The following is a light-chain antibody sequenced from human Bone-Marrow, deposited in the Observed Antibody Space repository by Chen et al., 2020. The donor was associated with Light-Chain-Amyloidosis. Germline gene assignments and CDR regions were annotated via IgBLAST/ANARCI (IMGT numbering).Light chain of an antibody. Sequence: NFILTQPHSVSESPGKTVNIPCSASSGSIDTNFVQWYQQRPGSVPTIVIFEDDQRPSGVPDRFSGSIASASTSASLTVSDLRADDAADYYCQSYERANWVFGGGTKLPVL. CDR1: SGSIDTNF. CDR2: EDD. CDR3: QSYERANWV. V-gene: IGLV6-57*02. J-gene: IGLJ3*02.